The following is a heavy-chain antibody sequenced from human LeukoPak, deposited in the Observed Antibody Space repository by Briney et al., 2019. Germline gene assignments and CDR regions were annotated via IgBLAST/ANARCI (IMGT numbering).Heavy chain of an antibody. CDR3: AKDRSSYGYLDD. V-gene: IGHV3-23*01. J-gene: IGHJ4*02. D-gene: IGHD5-18*01. CDR2: IRGSGDRT. Sequence: GGSLRLSCAASGFTFINHAMTWVRQAPGKGREWVSGIRGSGDRTFYAESVKGRFTISRDNFKNTVYLEMNSLRAEDTAVYYCAKDRSSYGYLDDWGQGTLVTVSS. CDR1: GFTFINHA.